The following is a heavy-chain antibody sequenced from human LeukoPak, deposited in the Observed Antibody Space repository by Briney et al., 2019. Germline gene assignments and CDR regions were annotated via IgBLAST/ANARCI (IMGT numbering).Heavy chain of an antibody. J-gene: IGHJ4*02. V-gene: IGHV3-23*01. CDR1: GFTFISYA. CDR2: ISGRGDTT. Sequence: PGGSLRLSCVGSGFTFISYAMSWVRQAPGKGLEWVSIISGRGDTTYYADSVKGRFTISRDNSKNTLYLQMNSLRAEDTAVYYCARETDRAFDSWGQGTLVSVSS. CDR3: ARETDRAFDS.